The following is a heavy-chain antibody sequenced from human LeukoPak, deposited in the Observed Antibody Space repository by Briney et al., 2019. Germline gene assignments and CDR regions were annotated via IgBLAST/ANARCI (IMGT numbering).Heavy chain of an antibody. D-gene: IGHD4-17*01. CDR2: INPNSGGT. J-gene: IGHJ1*01. Sequence: ASVTVSFKASVYTFTGYYMHWVRQAPGQGLAWMGWINPNSGGTNYARKFQGRVTMTRDTSISTAYMELSRLRSDDTAVYYCARNGDYEYFQHWGQGTLVTVSS. CDR3: ARNGDYEYFQH. CDR1: VYTFTGYY. V-gene: IGHV1-2*02.